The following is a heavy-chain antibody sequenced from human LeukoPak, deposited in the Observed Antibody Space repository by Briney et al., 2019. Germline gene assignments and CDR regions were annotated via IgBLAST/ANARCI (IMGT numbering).Heavy chain of an antibody. CDR3: ARDLVRTPIVVVITSYYFDY. CDR1: GFTFSSYA. J-gene: IGHJ4*02. V-gene: IGHV3-30-3*01. CDR2: ISYDGSNK. D-gene: IGHD3-22*01. Sequence: GRSLRLSCAASGFTFSSYAMHWVRQAPGKGLEWVAVISYDGSNKYYADSVKGRFTISRDNSKNTLYLQMSSLRAEDTAVYYCARDLVRTPIVVVITSYYFDYWGQGTLVTVSS.